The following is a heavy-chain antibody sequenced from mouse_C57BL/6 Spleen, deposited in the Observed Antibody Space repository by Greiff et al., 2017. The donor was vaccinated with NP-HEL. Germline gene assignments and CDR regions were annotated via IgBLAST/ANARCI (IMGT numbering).Heavy chain of an antibody. D-gene: IGHD3-3*01. CDR3: ARNELYYFDY. J-gene: IGHJ2*01. CDR2: INPSTGGT. Sequence: VQLQQSGPELVKPGASVKISCKASGYSFTGYYMNWVKQSPEKSLEWIGKINPSTGGTTYKQKFKAKATLTVDKSSSTAYMQLKSLTSEDSAVYYCARNELYYFDYWGQGTTLTVSS. CDR1: GYSFTGYY. V-gene: IGHV1-42*01.